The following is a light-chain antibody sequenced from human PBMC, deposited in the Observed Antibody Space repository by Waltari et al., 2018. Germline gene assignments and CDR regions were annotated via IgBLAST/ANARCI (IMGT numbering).Light chain of an antibody. Sequence: EIVLTQSPATLSLSPGERATLSCGASQSVSRNYLAWYQQKPGLAPRLLIYDASFRATGIPDRFSGSGPGTDFTFTISRLEPEDFAVYYCQHYDNFPHTFGQGTKLEIK. J-gene: IGKJ2*01. CDR2: DAS. CDR3: QHYDNFPHT. V-gene: IGKV3D-20*01. CDR1: QSVSRNY.